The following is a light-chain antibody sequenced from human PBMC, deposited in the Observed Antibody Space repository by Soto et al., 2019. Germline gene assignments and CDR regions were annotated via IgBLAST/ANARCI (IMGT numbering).Light chain of an antibody. V-gene: IGKV3-15*01. CDR2: GAS. CDR1: QSVSSN. CDR3: QQYNKWHGT. J-gene: IGKJ1*01. Sequence: EIVMTQSPATLSVSPGERATLSCRASQSVSSNFAWYQQKPGQAPRLLIYGASTRATGIPARFSGSGSGTEFTLTISSLQSEDFAVYYCQQYNKWHGTFGQGTKVEIK.